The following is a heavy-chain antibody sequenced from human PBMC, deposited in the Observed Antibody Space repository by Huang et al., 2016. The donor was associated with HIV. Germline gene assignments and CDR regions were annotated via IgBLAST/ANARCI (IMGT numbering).Heavy chain of an antibody. Sequence: QVQLVQSGTEVKTPGASVKVSCKASGYTFTNHDINWVRQATGPGLEWMGWRNPTSGNTGYAQRVQGRVTMTRDTSRGTAYMELSSLRSDDTAVYFCARGGGSYLVPVDYWGQGTLIAVSS. J-gene: IGHJ4*02. V-gene: IGHV1-8*01. D-gene: IGHD1-26*01. CDR2: RNPTSGNT. CDR1: GYTFTNHD. CDR3: ARGGGSYLVPVDY.